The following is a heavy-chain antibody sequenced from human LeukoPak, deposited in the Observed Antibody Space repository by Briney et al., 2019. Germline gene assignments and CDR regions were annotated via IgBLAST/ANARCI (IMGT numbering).Heavy chain of an antibody. D-gene: IGHD2-21*02. CDR2: IRSKANSYAT. CDR1: GFTFSGSA. Sequence: PGGSLRPSCAASGFTFSGSAMHWVRQASGKVLEWVGRIRSKANSYATTYAASVKGRFTISRDDSKNTAYLQMNSLKAEDTAVYYCLTCGGDCYSYYWGQGTLVTVSS. J-gene: IGHJ4*02. V-gene: IGHV3-73*01. CDR3: LTCGGDCYSYY.